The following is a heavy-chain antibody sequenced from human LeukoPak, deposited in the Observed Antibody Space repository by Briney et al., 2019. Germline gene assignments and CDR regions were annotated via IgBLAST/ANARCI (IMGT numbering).Heavy chain of an antibody. V-gene: IGHV3-15*01. D-gene: IGHD3-22*01. CDR2: IKSKTDGGTT. CDR1: GFTFSNAW. CDR3: TTDRPLYYYDSSGYREYFQH. J-gene: IGHJ1*01. Sequence: GGSLRLSCAASGFTFSNAWMSWVRQAPGKGLEWVGRIKSKTDGGTTDYAAPVKGRFTISRDDSKNTLYLQMNSLKTEDTAVYYCTTDRPLYYYDSSGYREYFQHWGQGTLVTVSS.